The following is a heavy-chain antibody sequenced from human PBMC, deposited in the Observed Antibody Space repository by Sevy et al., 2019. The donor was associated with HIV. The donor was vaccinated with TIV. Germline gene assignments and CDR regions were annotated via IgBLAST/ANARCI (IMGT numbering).Heavy chain of an antibody. CDR1: GFTFSTYG. Sequence: GGSLRLSCAASGFTFSTYGMHWVRQAPGKGLEWVAAIWYDGGFKFNEDYVEGRFTISRDNSKNTVFLQMNSLRAEDTAVYYCARGRYDSSDYHTNTNFDYWGQGTLVTVSS. J-gene: IGHJ4*02. CDR2: IWYDGGFK. D-gene: IGHD3-22*01. V-gene: IGHV3-33*01. CDR3: ARGRYDSSDYHTNTNFDY.